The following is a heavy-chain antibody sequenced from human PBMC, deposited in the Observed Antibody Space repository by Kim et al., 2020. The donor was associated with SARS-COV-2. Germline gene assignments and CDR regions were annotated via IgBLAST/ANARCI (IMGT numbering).Heavy chain of an antibody. CDR1: GGSFSGYY. D-gene: IGHD6-6*01. CDR2: INHSGST. CDR3: ARARGGGSSSQTLRLLFDY. V-gene: IGHV4-34*01. J-gene: IGHJ4*02. Sequence: SETLSLTCAVYGGSFSGYYWSWIRQPPGKGLEWIGEINHSGSTNYNPSLKSRVTISVDTSKNQFSLKLSSVTAADTAVYYCARARGGGSSSQTLRLLFDYWGQGTLVTVSS.